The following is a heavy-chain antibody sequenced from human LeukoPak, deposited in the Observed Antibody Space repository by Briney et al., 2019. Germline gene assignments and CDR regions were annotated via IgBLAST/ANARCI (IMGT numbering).Heavy chain of an antibody. CDR3: AKVSWLGTLPSYHFDS. D-gene: IGHD6-19*01. V-gene: IGHV3-23*01. CDR2: IRGTGTTT. J-gene: IGHJ4*02. CDR1: GFTVSDHA. Sequence: GGSLRLSCAASGFTVSDHAMSWVRQAPGKGLEWVSAIRGTGTTTFYAASVKGRFTISRDNSKNTADLQMNSLRAEDTAVYYCAKVSWLGTLPSYHFDSWGQGTQVTVSS.